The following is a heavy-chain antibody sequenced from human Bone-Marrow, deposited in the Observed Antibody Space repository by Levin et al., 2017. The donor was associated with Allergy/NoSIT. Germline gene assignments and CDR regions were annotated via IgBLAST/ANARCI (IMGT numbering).Heavy chain of an antibody. CDR2: ISSSGST. D-gene: IGHD3-9*01. Sequence: ASETLSLTCTVSGGSVSSDTYYWSWIRQPPGKGLEWIGYISSSGSTSYNPSLMSRVTISVHTSKNQFPLKLTSVTPADTAVYYCARDDYSDFTGWVWGQGSLVTVSS. CDR1: GGSVSSDTYY. V-gene: IGHV4-61*01. J-gene: IGHJ4*02. CDR3: ARDDYSDFTGWV.